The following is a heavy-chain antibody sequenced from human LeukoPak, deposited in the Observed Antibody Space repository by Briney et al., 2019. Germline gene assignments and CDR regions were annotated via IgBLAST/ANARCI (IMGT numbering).Heavy chain of an antibody. V-gene: IGHV1-18*01. Sequence: RASVKVSCKASGYTFSSYGISWVRQAPGQGLEWMGWISAYNDNTNYAQKFQGRVTMTTDASTSTGYMELRSLRSDDTAVYYCARLDIAMVYWYFDLWGRGTLVTVSS. D-gene: IGHD5-18*01. J-gene: IGHJ2*01. CDR1: GYTFSSYG. CDR3: ARLDIAMVYWYFDL. CDR2: ISAYNDNT.